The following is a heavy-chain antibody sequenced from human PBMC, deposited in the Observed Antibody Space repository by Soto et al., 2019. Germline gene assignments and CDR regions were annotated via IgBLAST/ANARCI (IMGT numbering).Heavy chain of an antibody. Sequence: EVQLLESRGGLVQPGGTLRLSCAAAGFTFSSYAMSWVRQAPGKGLEWVAAISASDGSTRYADSVKGRFIVSRDNSKNTLSLQINSLRVEDTAVYYCAKRDRRDSSGPALFDHWGQGILVTVSS. J-gene: IGHJ4*02. V-gene: IGHV3-23*01. D-gene: IGHD2-21*02. CDR1: GFTFSSYA. CDR3: AKRDRRDSSGPALFDH. CDR2: ISASDGST.